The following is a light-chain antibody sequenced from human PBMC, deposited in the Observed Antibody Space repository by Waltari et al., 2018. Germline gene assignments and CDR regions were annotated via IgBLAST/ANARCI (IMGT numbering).Light chain of an antibody. J-gene: IGLJ1*01. CDR3: CSYADSYTYV. Sequence: QSALTQPRSVSGSPGQSVTISCTGTSSDVGGYNYVSWYQQQPGKAPKLMIYDVSKRPSGFPDRFSGSKSGNTASLTISGLQAEDEADYYCCSYADSYTYVFGTGTEVTVL. CDR2: DVS. CDR1: SSDVGGYNY. V-gene: IGLV2-11*01.